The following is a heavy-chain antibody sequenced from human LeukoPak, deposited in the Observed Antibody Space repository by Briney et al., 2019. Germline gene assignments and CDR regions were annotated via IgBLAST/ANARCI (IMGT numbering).Heavy chain of an antibody. CDR1: GFTFSSYA. Sequence: GGSRRLSCAASGFTFSSYAMHWVRQAPGKGLEYVSAISSNGGSTYYASSVKGRFTISRDNSNDTLYLQMASLRAEDMAVYYCARGYYDYVWGSYDYFDYWVQGTLVTVSS. V-gene: IGHV3-64*01. CDR2: ISSNGGST. CDR3: ARGYYDYVWGSYDYFDY. D-gene: IGHD3-16*01. J-gene: IGHJ4*02.